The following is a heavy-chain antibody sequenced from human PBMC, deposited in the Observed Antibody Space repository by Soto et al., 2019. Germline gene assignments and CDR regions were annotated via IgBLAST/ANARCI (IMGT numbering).Heavy chain of an antibody. CDR3: TRDASRDSSARGWFDP. CDR2: ISSNSAYI. V-gene: IGHV3-21*01. J-gene: IGHJ5*02. CDR1: GFTFRSFT. D-gene: IGHD6-13*01. Sequence: GGSLRLSCAASGFTFRSFTMHWVRQAPGKGLEWVSTISSNSAYIYYTDALRGRFTISRDNAKNSLHLQMNSLRAEDTAVYYCTRDASRDSSARGWFDPWGPGTLVNVSS.